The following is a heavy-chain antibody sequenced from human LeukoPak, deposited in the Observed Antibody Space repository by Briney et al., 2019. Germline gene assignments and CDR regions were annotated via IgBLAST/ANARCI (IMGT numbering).Heavy chain of an antibody. CDR1: GYIFTNYY. CDR2: INPGGGST. V-gene: IGHV1-46*01. CDR3: ARVLGYTLGAFDY. Sequence: ASVKVSCKAAGYIFTNYYVHGVRQAPGQGLEWMGIINPGGGSTGYAQKFQGRVTMTRDTSTSTVYMELSSLRSEDTAVYYCARVLGYTLGAFDYWGQGTLVTVSS. D-gene: IGHD5-18*01. J-gene: IGHJ4*02.